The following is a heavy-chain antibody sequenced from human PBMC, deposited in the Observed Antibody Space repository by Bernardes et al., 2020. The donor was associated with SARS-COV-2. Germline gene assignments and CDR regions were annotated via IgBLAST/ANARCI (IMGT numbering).Heavy chain of an antibody. Sequence: SETLSLTCTVSGGSISSYYWSWIRQPPGKGLEWIGYIYYSGSTNYNPSLKSRVTISVDTSKNQFSLKLSSVTAADTAVYYCARGVPGDYYDSSGYPFFDYWGQGTLVTVSS. J-gene: IGHJ4*02. D-gene: IGHD3-22*01. CDR1: GGSISSYY. CDR2: IYYSGST. V-gene: IGHV4-59*01. CDR3: ARGVPGDYYDSSGYPFFDY.